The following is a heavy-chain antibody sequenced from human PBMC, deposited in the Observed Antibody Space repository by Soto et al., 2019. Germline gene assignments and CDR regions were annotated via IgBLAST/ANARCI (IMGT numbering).Heavy chain of an antibody. Sequence: GGSLRLSCAASGFTFSSYDMHWVRQATGKGLEWVSAIGTAGDTYYPGSVKGRFTISRENAKNSLYLQMNSLRAEDTAVYYCARSPRRARYCSGGSCYSVFDYWGQGTLVTVSS. CDR3: ARSPRRARYCSGGSCYSVFDY. J-gene: IGHJ4*02. CDR1: GFTFSSYD. D-gene: IGHD2-15*01. V-gene: IGHV3-13*01. CDR2: IGTAGDT.